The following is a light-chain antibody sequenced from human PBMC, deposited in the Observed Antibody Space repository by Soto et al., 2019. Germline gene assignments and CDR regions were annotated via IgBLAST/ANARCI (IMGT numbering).Light chain of an antibody. Sequence: QSALTQPASVTGSPGQSSTISCTGTSSDVGGYKHVSWYQHHPGKAPKLMIYEVSNRPSGVSNRFSGSKSGYTASLTISGLQAEDEADYYCNSQRSSGTRVFGTGTKVTVL. CDR2: EVS. CDR1: SSDVGGYKH. CDR3: NSQRSSGTRV. V-gene: IGLV2-14*01. J-gene: IGLJ1*01.